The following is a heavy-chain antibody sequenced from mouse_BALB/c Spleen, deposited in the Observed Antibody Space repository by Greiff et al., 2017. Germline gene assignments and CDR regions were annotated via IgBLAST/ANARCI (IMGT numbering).Heavy chain of an antibody. CDR3: ARWSYGSSNY. Sequence: QVQLQQPGAELVKPGASVKLSCKASGYTFTSYWMNWVKQRPGKGLEWIGEIDPSDSYTNYNQKFKGKATLTVDKSSSTAYMQLSSLTSEDSAVYYGARWSYGSSNYWGQGTTLTVSS. D-gene: IGHD1-1*01. V-gene: IGHV1-69*02. CDR2: IDPSDSYT. CDR1: GYTFTSYW. J-gene: IGHJ2*01.